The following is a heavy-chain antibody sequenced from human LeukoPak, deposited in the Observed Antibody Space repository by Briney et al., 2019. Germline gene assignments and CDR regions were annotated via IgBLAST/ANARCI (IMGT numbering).Heavy chain of an antibody. J-gene: IGHJ6*03. CDR3: ARGPDYGDYGDYYYYYMDV. CDR2: MNPNSGNT. V-gene: IGHV1-8*01. D-gene: IGHD4-17*01. Sequence: ASVKVSCKASGYTFTSYDINWVRQATGQGLEWMGWMNPNSGNTGYAQKFQGRVTMTRNTSISTAYTELSSLRSEDTAVYYCARGPDYGDYGDYYYYYMDVWGKGTTVTISS. CDR1: GYTFTSYD.